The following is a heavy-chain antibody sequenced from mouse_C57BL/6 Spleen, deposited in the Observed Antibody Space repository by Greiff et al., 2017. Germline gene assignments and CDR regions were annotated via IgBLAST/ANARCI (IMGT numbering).Heavy chain of an antibody. V-gene: IGHV1-42*01. D-gene: IGHD2-1*01. J-gene: IGHJ1*03. Sequence: EVQLVESGPELVKPGASVKISCKASGYSFTGYYMNWVKQSPEKSLEWIGEINPSTGGTTYNQKFKAKATLTVDKSSSTAYMQLKSLTSEDSAVYYCARYGNYEGWYFDVWGTGTTVTVSS. CDR1: GYSFTGYY. CDR3: ARYGNYEGWYFDV. CDR2: INPSTGGT.